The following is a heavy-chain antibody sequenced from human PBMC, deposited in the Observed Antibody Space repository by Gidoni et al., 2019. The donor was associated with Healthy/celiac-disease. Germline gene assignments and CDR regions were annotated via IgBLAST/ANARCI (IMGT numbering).Heavy chain of an antibody. J-gene: IGHJ4*02. CDR2: ISSSGITI. CDR1: GFTFSSYE. Sequence: EVQLVESGGGLVLPGGSLILSCAASGFTFSSYEMNWVRQAPGKGLEWGSYISSSGITIYYADSVKGRFTISRDNAKNSLYLQMNSLRAEDTAVDYCARDGWELLDYWGQGTLVTVSS. V-gene: IGHV3-48*03. D-gene: IGHD1-26*01. CDR3: ARDGWELLDY.